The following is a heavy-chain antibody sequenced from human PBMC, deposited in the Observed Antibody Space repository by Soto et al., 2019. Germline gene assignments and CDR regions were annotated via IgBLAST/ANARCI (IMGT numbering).Heavy chain of an antibody. V-gene: IGHV4-39*01. D-gene: IGHD3-10*01. CDR1: GGSIRISSSS. Sequence: QLHLQESGPGLVKSSETLSLTCTVSGGSIRISSSSWRWIRQPPGKGLECIGSIHFVETTYHKPALKPRVTISVDTSKTQFSLKLSSVTAADTAVYYCARHGLYGSGSYRRTWFYPWGQGTLVTCSS. CDR2: IHFVETT. J-gene: IGHJ5*02. CDR3: ARHGLYGSGSYRRTWFYP.